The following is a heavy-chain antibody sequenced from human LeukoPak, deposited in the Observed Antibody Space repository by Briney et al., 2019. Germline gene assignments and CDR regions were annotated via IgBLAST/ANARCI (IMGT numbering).Heavy chain of an antibody. V-gene: IGHV3-74*01. D-gene: IGHD3-22*01. CDR2: INGDGSTT. CDR3: ATGNYYDSRGYYTFGY. J-gene: IGHJ1*01. CDR1: GFTFSKYR. Sequence: GGSLRLSCAASGFTFSKYRMHWARQVPGKGLVWVSLINGDGSTTNYADFVKGRFTISRDNAKNTLSLQVNSLRAEDTAVYYCATGNYYDSRGYYTFGYWGQGTLVTVSS.